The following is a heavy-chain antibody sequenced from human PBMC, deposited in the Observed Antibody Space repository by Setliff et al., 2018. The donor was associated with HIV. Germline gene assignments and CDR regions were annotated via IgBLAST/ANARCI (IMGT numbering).Heavy chain of an antibody. CDR1: GYSFPTYW. Sequence: PGESLKISCKGSGYSFPTYWIAWVRQMPGKGLEWMGVIYPDESDSRYSPSFRGQVTISADKSINTAYLQWSSLKASDTAKYYCARVDMGYYYDSSGYSHFDHWGQGTLVTVSS. CDR3: ARVDMGYYYDSSGYSHFDH. J-gene: IGHJ4*02. D-gene: IGHD3-22*01. CDR2: IYPDESDS. V-gene: IGHV5-51*01.